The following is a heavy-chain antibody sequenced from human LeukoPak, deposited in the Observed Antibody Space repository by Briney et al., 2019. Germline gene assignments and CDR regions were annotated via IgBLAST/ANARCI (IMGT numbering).Heavy chain of an antibody. CDR1: GFTFSSNY. D-gene: IGHD3-22*01. CDR3: ARDIWSGDYYDSSGYS. J-gene: IGHJ4*02. Sequence: GGSLRLSCAASGFTFSSNYMSWVRQAPGKGLEWVSVIYSGGSTYYSDSVKGRFTISRDNSKNTLYLQMNSLRAEDTAVYYCARDIWSGDYYDSSGYSWGQGTLVTVSS. V-gene: IGHV3-53*01. CDR2: IYSGGST.